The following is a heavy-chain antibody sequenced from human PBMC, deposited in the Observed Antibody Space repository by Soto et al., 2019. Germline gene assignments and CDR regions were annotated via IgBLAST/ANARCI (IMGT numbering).Heavy chain of an antibody. Sequence: ASVKVSCKASGYTFTSYGISWVRQAPGQGLEWMGWISAYNGNTNYAQKLQGRVTMTTDTSTSTAYMELRSLRSDDTAVYYCARVYPLSGGYYLDPLDYRAQRTLVTVSS. CDR3: ARVYPLSGGYYLDPLDY. V-gene: IGHV1-18*01. D-gene: IGHD1-26*01. CDR2: ISAYNGNT. CDR1: GYTFTSYG. J-gene: IGHJ4*02.